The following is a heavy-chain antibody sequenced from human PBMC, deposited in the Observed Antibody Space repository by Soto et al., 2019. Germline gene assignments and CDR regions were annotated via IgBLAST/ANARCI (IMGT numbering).Heavy chain of an antibody. CDR2: FDPEDGET. D-gene: IGHD2-21*02. J-gene: IGHJ3*02. Sequence: ASVKVSCKVSGYTLTELSMHWVRQAPGKGLEWMGGFDPEDGETIYAQKFQGRVTMTEDTSTDTAYMELSSLRSEDTAVYYCATGGKVVGGDYGTRDAFDIWGQGTMVTVSS. CDR1: GYTLTELS. V-gene: IGHV1-24*01. CDR3: ATGGKVVGGDYGTRDAFDI.